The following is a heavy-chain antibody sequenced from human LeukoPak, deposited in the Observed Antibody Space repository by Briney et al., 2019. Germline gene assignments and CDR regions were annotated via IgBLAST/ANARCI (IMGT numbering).Heavy chain of an antibody. V-gene: IGHV3-30*18. CDR2: ISYDGSNK. CDR1: GFTFSSYG. D-gene: IGHD2-2*01. CDR3: AKDTAPSVVVPAAISY. J-gene: IGHJ4*02. Sequence: GRALRLSCAASGFTFSSYGMQWVGQAPGKGVEGVAVISYDGSNKYYADSVKGRFTISRDNSKNTLYLQMNSLRAEDTAVYYCAKDTAPSVVVPAAISYWGQGTLVTVSS.